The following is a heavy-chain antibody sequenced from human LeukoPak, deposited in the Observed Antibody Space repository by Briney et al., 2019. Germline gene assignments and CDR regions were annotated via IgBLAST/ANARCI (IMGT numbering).Heavy chain of an antibody. J-gene: IGHJ4*02. CDR2: IWSDGSND. D-gene: IGHD6-19*01. CDR1: GFNFGSDA. V-gene: IGHV3-33*01. Sequence: GGSLRLSCAASGFNFGSDAMHWVRQAPGKGLEWVAFIWSDGSNDHYADSVKGRFTISRDNSKNTVCLQMNSLRVEDTAVYYCARDPSGSGWSLSDWGQGTPVTVSS. CDR3: ARDPSGSGWSLSD.